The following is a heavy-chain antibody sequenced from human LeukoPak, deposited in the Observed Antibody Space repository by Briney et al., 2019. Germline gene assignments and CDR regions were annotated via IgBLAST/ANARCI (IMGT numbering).Heavy chain of an antibody. J-gene: IGHJ4*02. D-gene: IGHD6-19*01. Sequence: GGSLRLSCAASGFTFSSYSMSWVRQAPGKGLEWVSSITSSSSYIYYADSVKGRFTISRDNATNSLYLQLNSLRAEDTAVYYCVRDMGGWQTYFDYWGQGTLVTVSS. CDR3: VRDMGGWQTYFDY. CDR1: GFTFSSYS. V-gene: IGHV3-21*01. CDR2: ITSSSSYI.